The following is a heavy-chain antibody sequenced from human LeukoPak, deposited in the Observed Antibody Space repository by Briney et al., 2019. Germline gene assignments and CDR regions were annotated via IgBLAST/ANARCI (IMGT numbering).Heavy chain of an antibody. D-gene: IGHD3-22*01. CDR1: GYTFTSYG. V-gene: IGHV1-18*01. J-gene: IGHJ4*02. CDR2: ISAYNGNT. Sequence: ASVKVSCKASGYTFTSYGISWVRQAPGQGLEWMGWISAYNGNTNYAQKLQGRVTMTTDTSTSTAYMELRSLRSDDTAVYYCARAPDSNGYYYFYYFDYWGRGTLVTVSS. CDR3: ARAPDSNGYYYFYYFDY.